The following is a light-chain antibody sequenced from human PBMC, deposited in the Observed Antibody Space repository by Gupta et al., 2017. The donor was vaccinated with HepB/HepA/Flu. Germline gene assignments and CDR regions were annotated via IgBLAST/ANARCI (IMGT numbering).Light chain of an antibody. CDR3: GTWDSSLSAVV. V-gene: IGLV1-51*01. CDR2: DNN. CDR1: SSNIGNNY. Sequence: QSVLTQPPPVSAAPGQKVTIPCSGRSSNIGNNYVSWYQHLPGTAPKLLIYDNNKRPSGIPDRFSGSKSGTSATLGITGLQTGDEADYYCGTWDSSLSAVVFGGGTKLTVL. J-gene: IGLJ2*01.